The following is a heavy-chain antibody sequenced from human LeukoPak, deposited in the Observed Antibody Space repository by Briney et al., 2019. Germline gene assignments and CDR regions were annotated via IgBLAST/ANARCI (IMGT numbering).Heavy chain of an antibody. D-gene: IGHD3-16*01. J-gene: IGHJ5*02. CDR3: ARDGGGNWFDP. V-gene: IGHV4-38-2*02. CDR1: GYSISSGYY. CDR2: IYHSGST. Sequence: SETLSLTCTDSGYSISSGYYWGWIRQPPGKGLEWIGSIYHSGSTYYNPSRKSRVTISVDTSKNQFSLKLSSVTAADTAVYYCARDGGGNWFDPWGQGTLVTVSS.